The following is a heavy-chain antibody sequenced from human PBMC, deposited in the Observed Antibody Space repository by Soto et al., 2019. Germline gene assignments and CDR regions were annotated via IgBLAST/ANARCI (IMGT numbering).Heavy chain of an antibody. V-gene: IGHV3-23*01. CDR2: ISGSGGST. CDR3: AKDTTEAYYDFWSAHYRFLDY. CDR1: GFTFSSYA. D-gene: IGHD3-3*01. J-gene: IGHJ4*02. Sequence: GGSLRLSCAASGFTFSSYAMSWVRQAPGKGLEWVSAISGSGGSTYYADSVKGQFTISRDNSKNTLYLQMNSLRAEDTAVYYCAKDTTEAYYDFWSAHYRFLDYWGQGTLVTVSS.